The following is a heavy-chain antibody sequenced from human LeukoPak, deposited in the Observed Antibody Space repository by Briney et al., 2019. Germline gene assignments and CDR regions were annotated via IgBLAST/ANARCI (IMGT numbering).Heavy chain of an antibody. Sequence: PGRSLSLSCAASAFLLDHYALHWLRHAPGKGRLGVSGISFNVGVFVYMDTVNGRFTISRDNANNFLYLQMSSLKVEDTALYYCAKIAVPRPGRYHIDVWGKGIAVTVSS. D-gene: IGHD2-21*01. CDR2: ISFNVGVF. V-gene: IGHV3-9*01. CDR3: AKIAVPRPGRYHIDV. J-gene: IGHJ6*03. CDR1: AFLLDHYA.